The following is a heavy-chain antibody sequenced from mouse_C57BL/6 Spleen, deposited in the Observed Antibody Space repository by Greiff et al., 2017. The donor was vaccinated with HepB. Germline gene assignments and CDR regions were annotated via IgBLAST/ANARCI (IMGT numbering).Heavy chain of an antibody. CDR2: IYPGDGDT. CDR3: ARPPQLYYGSSYWYFDV. D-gene: IGHD1-1*01. CDR1: GYAFSSSW. V-gene: IGHV1-82*01. Sequence: VQLQESGPELVKPGASVKISCKASGYAFSSSWMNWVKQRPGKGLEWIGRIYPGDGDTNYNGKFKGKATLTADKSSSTAYMQLSSLTSEDSAVYFCARPPQLYYGSSYWYFDVWGTGTTVTVSS. J-gene: IGHJ1*03.